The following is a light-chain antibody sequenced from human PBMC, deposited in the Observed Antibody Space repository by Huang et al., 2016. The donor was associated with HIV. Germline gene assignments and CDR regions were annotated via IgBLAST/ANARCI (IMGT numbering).Light chain of an antibody. J-gene: IGKJ1*01. V-gene: IGKV2-30*01. CDR3: MQASHGAAT. CDR1: QSLVYGDGNIY. Sequence: DVLLTQSPLSLPVTLGQPAFITCKSNQSLVYGDGNIYLNWFHQRPGHSPRRLIYKLSNRDSGVPYIFSAGGSGTDFTLWISEVEAEDVGDYYCMQASHGAATFGQGTRVDIK. CDR2: KLS.